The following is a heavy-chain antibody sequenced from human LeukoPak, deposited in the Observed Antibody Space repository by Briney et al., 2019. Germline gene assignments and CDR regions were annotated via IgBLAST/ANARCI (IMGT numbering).Heavy chain of an antibody. D-gene: IGHD6-13*01. V-gene: IGHV3-7*04. CDR2: IKQDGSEK. CDR1: GFTFSSYW. Sequence: GGSLRLSCAASGFTFSSYWMSWVRQAPGKGLEWVANIKQDGSEKYYVDSVKGRFTVSRDNSKNTLYLQMNSLRAEDTAVYYCVRGAYSSSWLNFDYWGQGTLVTVSS. J-gene: IGHJ4*02. CDR3: VRGAYSSSWLNFDY.